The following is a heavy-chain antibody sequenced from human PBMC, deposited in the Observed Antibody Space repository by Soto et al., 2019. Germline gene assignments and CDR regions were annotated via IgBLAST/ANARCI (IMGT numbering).Heavy chain of an antibody. CDR2: INPSGGST. J-gene: IGHJ4*02. D-gene: IGHD2-15*01. CDR1: GYTFTSYY. CDR3: ARRGYCSGGSCYSSGFDY. Sequence: ASVKVSCKASGYTFTSYYIHWVRQDPGQGLEWMGIINPSGGSTSYAQKFQGRVTMTRDTSTSTVYMELSSLRSEDTAVYYCARRGYCSGGSCYSSGFDYWGQGTLVTVSS. V-gene: IGHV1-46*01.